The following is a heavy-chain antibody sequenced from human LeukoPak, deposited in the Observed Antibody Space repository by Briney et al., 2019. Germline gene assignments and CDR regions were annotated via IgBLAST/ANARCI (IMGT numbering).Heavy chain of an antibody. CDR3: ARGPSYFQH. J-gene: IGHJ1*01. CDR1: GGSISSYY. CDR2: IYYSGST. Sequence: SETLSLTCTVSGGSISSYYWSWIRQPPGKGLEWIGYIYYSGSTNYNPSLKSRVAISVDTSKNQFSLQLNSVTPEDTAVYYCARGPSYFQHWGQGTLVTVSS. V-gene: IGHV4-59*12.